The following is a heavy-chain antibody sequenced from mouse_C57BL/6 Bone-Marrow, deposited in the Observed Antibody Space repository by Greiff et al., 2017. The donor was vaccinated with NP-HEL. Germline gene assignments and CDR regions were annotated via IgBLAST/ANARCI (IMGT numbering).Heavy chain of an antibody. CDR2: IYYSGTI. V-gene: IGHV3-5*01. CDR3: ARESYYYGSSIDY. Sequence: VQLKESGPGLVKPSQTVFLTCTVTGISITTGNYRWSWIRQFPGNKLEWIGYIYYSGTISYNPSLTSRTTITRDTPKNQFFLEMNSLTAKDTATYDCARESYYYGSSIDYWGQGTTLTVSS. D-gene: IGHD1-1*01. CDR1: GISITTGNYR. J-gene: IGHJ2*01.